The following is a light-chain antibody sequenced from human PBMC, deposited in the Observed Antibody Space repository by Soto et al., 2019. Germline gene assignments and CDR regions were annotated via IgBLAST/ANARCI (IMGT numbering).Light chain of an antibody. V-gene: IGLV1-47*01. CDR1: SSNIGRNF. Sequence: QSVLTQPPSASGTPGQRVTISCSGSSSNIGRNFVYWYQQLPGTAPKILIYRNNQRPSGVPDRFSSSKSGTSASMAISGLRSEDEADYYCAAWDDSLSGQVFGTGTKVTVL. J-gene: IGLJ1*01. CDR2: RNN. CDR3: AAWDDSLSGQV.